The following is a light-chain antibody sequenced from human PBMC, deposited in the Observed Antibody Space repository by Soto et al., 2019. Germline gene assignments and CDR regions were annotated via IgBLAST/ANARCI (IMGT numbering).Light chain of an antibody. CDR3: NSYAGSYTLYV. V-gene: IGLV2-11*01. CDR2: DVT. CDR1: SSDVGGYNY. J-gene: IGLJ1*01. Sequence: QSVLTQPRSVSGSPGQSVAISCAGTSSDVGGYNYVSWYQQHSGKAPKLMIYDVTKRPSGVPDRFSGSKSGNTASLTISGLQAEDEADYYCNSYAGSYTLYVFGTGTKVTVL.